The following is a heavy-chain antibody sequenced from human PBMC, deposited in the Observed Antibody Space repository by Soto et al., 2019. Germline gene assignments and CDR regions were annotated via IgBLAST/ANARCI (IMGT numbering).Heavy chain of an antibody. CDR3: AKDVGQQLVLNYGMDV. CDR1: GFTFRSFG. J-gene: IGHJ6*02. CDR2: VSYDGNHK. D-gene: IGHD6-13*01. V-gene: IGHV3-30*18. Sequence: QVQLVESGGGVIQPGTSLSLSCASSGFTFRSFGMYWVRQAPGKGLEWVAVVSYDGNHKYYVDSVKGRFTVSRDNAKNMLYLQMNSLRGEDTAVYYCAKDVGQQLVLNYGMDVWGQGTTVTVSS.